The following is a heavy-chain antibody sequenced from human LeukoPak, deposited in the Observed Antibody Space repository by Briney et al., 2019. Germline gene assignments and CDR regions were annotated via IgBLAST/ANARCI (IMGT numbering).Heavy chain of an antibody. CDR2: INSDGSST. CDR1: GFTFGSYW. V-gene: IGHV3-74*01. Sequence: PGGSLRLSCAASGFTFGSYWMHWVRQAPGKGLVWVSRINSDGSSTSYADSVKGRFTISRDNSKNTLYLQMNSLRAEDTAVYYCAREQVEGYFDFWGQGTLVTVSS. CDR3: AREQVEGYFDF. D-gene: IGHD5-24*01. J-gene: IGHJ4*02.